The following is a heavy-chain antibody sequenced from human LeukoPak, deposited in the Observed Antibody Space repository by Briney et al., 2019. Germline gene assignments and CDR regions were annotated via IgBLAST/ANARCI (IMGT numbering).Heavy chain of an antibody. V-gene: IGHV4-31*03. CDR2: IYYSGST. D-gene: IGHD1-26*01. CDR3: ARGVGAVYWYFDL. Sequence: SETLSLTCTVSGGSISSGTYHWTWIRQHPGKGLEWIGYIYYSGSTYYNPSLKSRVTISVDTSKNQFSLKLTSVTAADTAVYYCARGVGAVYWYFDLWGRGTLVTVSS. J-gene: IGHJ2*01. CDR1: GGSISSGTYH.